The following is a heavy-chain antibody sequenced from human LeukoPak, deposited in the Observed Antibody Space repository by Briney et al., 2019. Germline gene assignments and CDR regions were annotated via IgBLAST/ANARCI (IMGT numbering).Heavy chain of an antibody. J-gene: IGHJ5*02. CDR2: VYYTGST. D-gene: IGHD3-10*01. CDR1: GVSVTSGTFY. Sequence: SETLSLTCTVSGVSVTSGTFYWAWLRQPPGKGLEWIATVYYTGSTYYNPSLKSRVTISMDTSKNHFSLQLRSVVAPDTAEYYCARHSGSGSLSRPFDPWGQGTLVTVSS. CDR3: ARHSGSGSLSRPFDP. V-gene: IGHV4-39*02.